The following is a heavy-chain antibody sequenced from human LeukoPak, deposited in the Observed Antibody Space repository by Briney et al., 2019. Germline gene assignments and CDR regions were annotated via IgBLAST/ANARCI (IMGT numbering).Heavy chain of an antibody. CDR1: GGSISSSSHY. V-gene: IGHV4-39*07. CDR3: AKGSSATYYDFWSGDIPLNFDY. Sequence: PSETLSLTRTVSGGSISSSSHYWGWIRQPPGKGPEWIGSIYYSGSTNYNPSLKSRVTISLDTSKNQFSLKLNSVTAADTAVYYCAKGSSATYYDFWSGDIPLNFDYWGQGTLVTVSS. CDR2: IYYSGST. J-gene: IGHJ4*02. D-gene: IGHD3-3*01.